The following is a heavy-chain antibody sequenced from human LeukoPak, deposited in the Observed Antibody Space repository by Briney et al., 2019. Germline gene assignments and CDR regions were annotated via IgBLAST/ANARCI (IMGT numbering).Heavy chain of an antibody. Sequence: GGSLRLSCAASGFTFSSYGMHWVRQAPGKGLEWVTFIRYDGSKKYYADSVKGRFTVSRDNSKNTLSVQMNSLRTEDTALYYCAGDWAGTDGIDIWGQGTLVTVSS. CDR1: GFTFSSYG. CDR2: IRYDGSKK. J-gene: IGHJ3*02. V-gene: IGHV3-30*02. D-gene: IGHD3-10*01. CDR3: AGDWAGTDGIDI.